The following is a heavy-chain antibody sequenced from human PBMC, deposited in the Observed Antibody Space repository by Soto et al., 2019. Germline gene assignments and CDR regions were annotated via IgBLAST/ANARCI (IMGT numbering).Heavy chain of an antibody. CDR3: ARGVYCSSTSCYWGMDA. J-gene: IGHJ6*02. V-gene: IGHV4-34*01. D-gene: IGHD2-2*01. CDR2: INHSGST. Sequence: SETLSLTCAVYGGSFSGYYWSWIRQPPGKGLGWIGEINHSGSTNYNPSLKSRVTISVDTSKNQFSLKLSSVTAADTAVYYCARGVYCSSTSCYWGMDAWGQGTTVTVSS. CDR1: GGSFSGYY.